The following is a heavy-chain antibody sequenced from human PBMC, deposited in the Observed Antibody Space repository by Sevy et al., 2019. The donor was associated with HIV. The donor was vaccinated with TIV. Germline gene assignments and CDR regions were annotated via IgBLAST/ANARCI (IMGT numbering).Heavy chain of an antibody. J-gene: IGHJ4*02. CDR3: ARDRGYYYDSSGYYLDQVYKYYFDY. D-gene: IGHD3-22*01. V-gene: IGHV1-2*04. CDR2: INPNSGGT. CDR1: GYTFTGYY. Sequence: ASVKVSCKASGYTFTGYYMHWVRQAPGQGLEWMGWINPNSGGTNYAQKFQGWVTMTRDTSISTAYMGLSRLRSDDTAVYYCARDRGYYYDSSGYYLDQVYKYYFDYWGQGTLVTVSS.